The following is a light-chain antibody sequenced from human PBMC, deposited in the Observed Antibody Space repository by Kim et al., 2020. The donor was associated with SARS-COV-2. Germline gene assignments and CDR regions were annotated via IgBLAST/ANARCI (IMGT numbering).Light chain of an antibody. Sequence: GYKTTIPCRASPSISSYVCWYEDKQVQAHTLLIYATSSLQCGVPSRFSGSGSGTELNLTISSLHHEEIAAHYCKQSYSTLILTFGGGTKVDIK. CDR1: PSISSY. J-gene: IGKJ4*01. V-gene: IGKV1-39*01. CDR2: ATS. CDR3: KQSYSTLILT.